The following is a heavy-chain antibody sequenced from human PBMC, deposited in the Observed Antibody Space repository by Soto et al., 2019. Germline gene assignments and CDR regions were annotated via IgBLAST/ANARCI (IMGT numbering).Heavy chain of an antibody. CDR3: ASYYYDSSGYYSDY. Sequence: QVQLQESSPGLVKPSQTLSLTCTVSGGSISIVDYYWSWIRQPPGKGLEWIGYLYYSGSTYYNPSLKSRVTISVDTSNNQFSLKLSSVTAADTAVYYCASYYYDSSGYYSDYWCQGTLVTVSS. V-gene: IGHV4-30-4*01. CDR2: LYYSGST. D-gene: IGHD3-22*01. J-gene: IGHJ4*02. CDR1: GGSISIVDYY.